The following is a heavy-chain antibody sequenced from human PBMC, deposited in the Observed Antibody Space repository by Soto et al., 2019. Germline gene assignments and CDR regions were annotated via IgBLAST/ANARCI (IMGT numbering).Heavy chain of an antibody. J-gene: IGHJ4*02. Sequence: GGSLRLSCAASGFTFSDHYMDWVRQAPGKGLEWVGRTRNKANSYTTEYAASVKGRFTISRDDSKNSLYLQMNSLKTEDTAVYYCARGVNYYDSSGYYEYFDYWGQGTLVTSPQ. CDR2: TRNKANSYTT. CDR3: ARGVNYYDSSGYYEYFDY. CDR1: GFTFSDHY. D-gene: IGHD3-22*01. V-gene: IGHV3-72*01.